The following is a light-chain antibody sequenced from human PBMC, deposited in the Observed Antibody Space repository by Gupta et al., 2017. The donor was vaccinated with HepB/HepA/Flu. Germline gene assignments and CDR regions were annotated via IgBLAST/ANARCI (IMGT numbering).Light chain of an antibody. CDR2: GAS. CDR3: QQYNNWPL. CDR1: QSVSSN. Sequence: EIVMTQSPATLSVSPGERATLSCRASQSVSSNLAWYQQKPGQAPRLLIYGASTRATGIPARFSGSGSGTEFTLTISSLQSEDFAVYYCQQYNNWPLFGGGTKWRSN. J-gene: IGKJ4*01. V-gene: IGKV3-15*01.